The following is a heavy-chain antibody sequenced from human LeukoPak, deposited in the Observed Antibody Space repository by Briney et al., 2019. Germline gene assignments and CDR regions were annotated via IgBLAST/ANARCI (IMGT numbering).Heavy chain of an antibody. D-gene: IGHD6-13*01. J-gene: IGHJ4*02. CDR1: GFTSSSYG. CDR3: AKDGSSWYYFDY. CDR2: ISYDGSNK. V-gene: IGHV3-30*18. Sequence: GGSLRLSCAASGFTSSSYGMHWVRQAPGKGLEWVAVISYDGSNKYYADSVKGRFTISRDNSKNTLYLQMNSLRAEDTAVYYCAKDGSSWYYFDYWGQGTLVTVSS.